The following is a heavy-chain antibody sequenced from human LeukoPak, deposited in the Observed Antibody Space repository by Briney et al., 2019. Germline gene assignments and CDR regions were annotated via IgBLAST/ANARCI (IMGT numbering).Heavy chain of an antibody. CDR1: GYRFTTYW. CDR3: ARQRYFAWFDAFDI. V-gene: IGHV5-51*01. J-gene: IGHJ3*02. CDR2: IYPGDSDT. Sequence: GETLKISCKGSGYRFTTYWIGWVRQMPGKGLEWTGNIYPGDSDTRYRPSLQGQVTISGDKSINTVYLQWNSLKASDTAMYYCARQRYFAWFDAFDIWGQGTMVTVSS. D-gene: IGHD3-9*01.